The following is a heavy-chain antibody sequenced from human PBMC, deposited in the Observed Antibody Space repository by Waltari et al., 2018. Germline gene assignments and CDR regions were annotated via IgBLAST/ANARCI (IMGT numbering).Heavy chain of an antibody. CDR3: ARVVLDRNDAFDI. V-gene: IGHV4-34*01. Sequence: QVELQQWGAGFLKTSETLSLTCAVYVVSFGSYFWSWIRQPPGKGLEWIGEINHSGSTTYNPPLKSRVTISADTSKNHFSLKLSSVTAADTAVYYCARVVLDRNDAFDIWGQGTAVTISS. CDR2: INHSGST. J-gene: IGHJ3*02. D-gene: IGHD2-15*01. CDR1: VVSFGSYF.